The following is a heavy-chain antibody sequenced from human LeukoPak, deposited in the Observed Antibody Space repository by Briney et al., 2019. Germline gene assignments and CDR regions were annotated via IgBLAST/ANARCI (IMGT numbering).Heavy chain of an antibody. Sequence: PSETLSLTCAVYGGSFSVYYWRWIRPPTGKGLEWIGEINHRGSTNYTASLKSRVTISVDTSKKQFSLELSSVTAADTAVYYCARVREQLVRGGYNWFDPWGQGTLVTVSS. CDR3: ARVREQLVRGGYNWFDP. D-gene: IGHD6-6*01. CDR1: GGSFSVYY. V-gene: IGHV4-34*01. CDR2: INHRGST. J-gene: IGHJ5*02.